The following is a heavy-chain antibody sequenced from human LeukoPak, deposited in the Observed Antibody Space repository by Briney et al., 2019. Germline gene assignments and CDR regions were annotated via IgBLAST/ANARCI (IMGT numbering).Heavy chain of an antibody. CDR3: ARDIGNGGSFSFDY. D-gene: IGHD1-26*01. Sequence: PSETLSLTCAVSGYSISSGYYWGWIRQPPGKGLEWIGSIYHSRSTYYNPSLKSRVTISVDTSKNQFSLRLSSVTAADTAVYYCARDIGNGGSFSFDYWGQGTLVTVSS. CDR1: GYSISSGYY. V-gene: IGHV4-38-2*02. CDR2: IYHSRST. J-gene: IGHJ4*02.